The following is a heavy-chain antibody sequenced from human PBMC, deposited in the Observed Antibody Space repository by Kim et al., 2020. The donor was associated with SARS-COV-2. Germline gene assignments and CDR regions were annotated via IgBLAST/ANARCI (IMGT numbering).Heavy chain of an antibody. V-gene: IGHV3-15*01. CDR3: TTDLGATYYDILTGYYRLDY. CDR2: IKSKTDGGTT. Sequence: GGSLRLSCAASGFTFSNAWMSWVRQAPGKGLEWAGRIKSKTDGGTTDYAAPVKGRFTISRDDSKNTLYLQMNSLKTEDTAVYYCTTDLGATYYDILTGYYRLDYWGQGTLVTVSS. CDR1: GFTFSNAW. J-gene: IGHJ4*02. D-gene: IGHD3-9*01.